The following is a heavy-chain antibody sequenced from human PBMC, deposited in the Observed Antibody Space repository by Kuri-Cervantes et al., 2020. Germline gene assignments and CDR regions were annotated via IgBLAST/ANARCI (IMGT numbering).Heavy chain of an antibody. CDR1: GGSISSGDYY. Sequence: SETLSLTCTVSGGSISSGDYYWSWIRQHPGKGLEWIGYMYHTGSTYYNPSLKSRVSISVDTSKNHFSLNLCSATAADTAVYYCARGLSTEYCRGGSCYSAFWFDPWGQGTLVTVSS. V-gene: IGHV4-30-4*01. CDR3: ARGLSTEYCRGGSCYSAFWFDP. CDR2: MYHTGST. J-gene: IGHJ5*02. D-gene: IGHD2-15*01.